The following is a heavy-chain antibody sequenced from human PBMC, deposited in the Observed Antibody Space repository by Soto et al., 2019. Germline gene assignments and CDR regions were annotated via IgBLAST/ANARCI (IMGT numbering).Heavy chain of an antibody. D-gene: IGHD6-19*01. J-gene: IGHJ4*02. CDR1: GGSISSGGYY. CDR3: ARGRGGWSLYYFDY. CDR2: IYHSGST. V-gene: IGHV4-31*03. Sequence: SETLSLTCTVSGGSISSGGYYWSWIRQHPGKGLEWIGYIYHSGSTYYNPSLKSRVTISVDTSKNQFSLKLSSVTAADTAVYYCARGRGGWSLYYFDYWGQGTLVTVSS.